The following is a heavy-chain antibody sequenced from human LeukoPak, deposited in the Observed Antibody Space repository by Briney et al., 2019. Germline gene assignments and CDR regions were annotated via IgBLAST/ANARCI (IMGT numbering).Heavy chain of an antibody. Sequence: ASETLSITCTVSGASISSYYWNWLRQPPGKGLEWIGYMDNSGSTNYNPSLKSRVTISADTSKNQFSLRLSSVTAADTAVYYCATWVTVVYAFDIWGQGTMVTVSS. CDR3: ATWVTVVYAFDI. V-gene: IGHV4-59*01. D-gene: IGHD2-15*01. CDR2: MDNSGST. CDR1: GASISSYY. J-gene: IGHJ3*02.